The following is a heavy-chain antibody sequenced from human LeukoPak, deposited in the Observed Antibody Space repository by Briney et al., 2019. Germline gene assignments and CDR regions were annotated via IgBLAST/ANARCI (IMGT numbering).Heavy chain of an antibody. CDR2: INWNGGST. J-gene: IGHJ4*02. Sequence: PGGSLRLSCAASGFTFDDYGMSWVRQAPGKGLEWVSGINWNGGSTGYADSVKGRFTISRDNAKNSLYLQMNSLRAEDTAWYYCAKSLIAVAGSFDFWGRGTLVTVSS. CDR1: GFTFDDYG. V-gene: IGHV3-20*04. CDR3: AKSLIAVAGSFDF. D-gene: IGHD6-19*01.